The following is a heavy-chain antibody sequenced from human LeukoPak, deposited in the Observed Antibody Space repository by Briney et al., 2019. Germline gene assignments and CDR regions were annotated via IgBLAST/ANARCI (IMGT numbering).Heavy chain of an antibody. V-gene: IGHV3-11*01. CDR3: ARDSSGYLPFDY. D-gene: IGHD3-22*01. CDR1: GFTFSDYY. Sequence: TGGSLRVSCAASGFTFSDYYMSWIRQAPGKGLEWVSYISSSGSTIYYADSVKGRFTISRDNAKNSLYLQMNSLRAEDTAVYYCARDSSGYLPFDYWGQGTLVTVSS. J-gene: IGHJ4*02. CDR2: ISSSGSTI.